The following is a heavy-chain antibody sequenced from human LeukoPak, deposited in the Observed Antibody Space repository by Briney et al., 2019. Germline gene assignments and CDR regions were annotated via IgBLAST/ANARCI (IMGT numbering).Heavy chain of an antibody. J-gene: IGHJ3*02. V-gene: IGHV3-74*01. CDR2: IGNDGSDT. CDR1: RFTFISYW. Sequence: GGSLRLSWAASRFTFISYWFHWVRQAPGKGLVWVSRIGNDGSDTIYADSVKGRFTISRDNAKSTLYLQMNSLKAEDTAVYYCARGGYDHAFDIWGQGTMVTVSS. D-gene: IGHD2-15*01. CDR3: ARGGYDHAFDI.